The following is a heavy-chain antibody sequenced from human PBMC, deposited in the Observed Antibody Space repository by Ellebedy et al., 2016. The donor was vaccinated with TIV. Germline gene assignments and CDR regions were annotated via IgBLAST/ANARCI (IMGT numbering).Heavy chain of an antibody. CDR1: GFTFSSYW. D-gene: IGHD2-15*01. Sequence: GESLKISCAASGFTFSSYWMTWVRQAPGKGLEWVANIKEDGSERYYVDSVKGRSTISRDNAKNSLYLQMNFLRAEDTAVYFCARGRGCETGSCYSDNWGQGTLVTVSS. CDR3: ARGRGCETGSCYSDN. J-gene: IGHJ4*02. CDR2: IKEDGSER. V-gene: IGHV3-7*01.